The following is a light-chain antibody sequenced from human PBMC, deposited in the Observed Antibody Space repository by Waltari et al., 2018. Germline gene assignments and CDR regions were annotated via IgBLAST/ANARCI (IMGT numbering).Light chain of an antibody. Sequence: EIVLTQSPATLSLSPGERATLSCRASQSVRSYLAWYQQKPGQAPRLLIYDASNRATGIPARFSGSGSGTDFTLTISSLEPEDFAVYYCQQRSNWRSTFGPGTKVDIK. V-gene: IGKV3-11*01. CDR2: DAS. J-gene: IGKJ3*01. CDR1: QSVRSY. CDR3: QQRSNWRST.